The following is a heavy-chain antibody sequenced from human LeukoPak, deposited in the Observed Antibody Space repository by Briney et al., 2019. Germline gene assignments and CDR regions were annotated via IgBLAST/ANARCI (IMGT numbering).Heavy chain of an antibody. CDR3: AKGVPHWFDP. CDR1: GFTFSSYS. Sequence: GGSLRLSCAASGFTFSSYSMNWVRQAPGKGLEWVSSISSSSSYIYYADSVKGRFTISRDNSKNTLYLQMNSLRAEDTAVYYCAKGVPHWFDPWGQGTLVTVSS. V-gene: IGHV3-21*04. CDR2: ISSSSSYI. J-gene: IGHJ5*02.